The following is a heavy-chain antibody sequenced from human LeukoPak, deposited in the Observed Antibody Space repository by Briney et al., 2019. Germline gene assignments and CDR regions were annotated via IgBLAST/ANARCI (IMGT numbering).Heavy chain of an antibody. Sequence: ASVKVSCKASGGTFSSYAISWVRQAPGQGLEWMGGIIPIFGTANYAQKFQGRVTITADESTSTAYMELSSLRSEDTAVYYCAKDGVQYYFDYWGQGTLVTVSS. CDR2: IIPIFGTA. J-gene: IGHJ4*02. CDR1: GGTFSSYA. D-gene: IGHD6-6*01. V-gene: IGHV1-69*13. CDR3: AKDGVQYYFDY.